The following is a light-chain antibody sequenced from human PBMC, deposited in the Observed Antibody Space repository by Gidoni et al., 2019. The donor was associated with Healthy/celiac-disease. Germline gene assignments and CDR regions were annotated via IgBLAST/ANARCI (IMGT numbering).Light chain of an antibody. V-gene: IGKV1-9*01. CDR1: QGISSY. J-gene: IGKJ3*01. CDR2: AAS. Sequence: DIQLTQSPSFLSASVGDRVTIPCRASQGISSYLAWYQQKPGKAPKLLIYAASTLQSGVPSRFSGSGSGTEFTLTISSLQPEDFATYYCQQLNSYTFGPXTKVDIK. CDR3: QQLNSYT.